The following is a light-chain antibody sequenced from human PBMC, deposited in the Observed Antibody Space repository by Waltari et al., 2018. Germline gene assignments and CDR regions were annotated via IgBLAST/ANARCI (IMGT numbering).Light chain of an antibody. CDR3: QQYYSPPWT. V-gene: IGKV4-1*01. Sequence: IVMTQSPDSLAVSLGERATTNCKSSQSVLYSSNNKNYLAWYQQKPGQPPKLLIYWASTRESGVPDRFSGSGSGTDFTLTISSLQAEDVAVYYCQQYYSPPWTFGQGTKVEIK. CDR2: WAS. J-gene: IGKJ1*01. CDR1: QSVLYSSNNKNY.